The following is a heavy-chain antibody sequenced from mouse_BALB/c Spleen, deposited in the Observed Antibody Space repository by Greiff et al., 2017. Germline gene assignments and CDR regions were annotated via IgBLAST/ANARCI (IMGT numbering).Heavy chain of an antibody. V-gene: IGHV1-7*01. D-gene: IGHD2-4*01. J-gene: IGHJ4*01. CDR3: ARSMDYVYAMDY. CDR1: GYTFTSYW. Sequence: VQLQQSGAELAKPGASVKMSCKASGYTFTSYWMHWVKQRPGQGLEWIGYINPSTGYTEYNQKFKDKATLTADKSSSTAYMQLSSLTSEDSAVYYCARSMDYVYAMDYWGQGTSVTVSS. CDR2: INPSTGYT.